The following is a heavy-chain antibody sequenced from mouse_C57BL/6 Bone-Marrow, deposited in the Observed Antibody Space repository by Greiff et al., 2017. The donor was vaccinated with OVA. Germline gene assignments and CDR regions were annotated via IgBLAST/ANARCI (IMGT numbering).Heavy chain of an antibody. D-gene: IGHD2-5*01. V-gene: IGHV5-17*01. CDR3: ARAYSNYFDY. CDR1: GFTFSDYG. Sequence: EVMLVESGGGLVKPGGSLKLSCAASGFTFSDYGMHWVRQAPEQGLEWVAYIRSGSSTIYYADTVKGRFTIARDNAKNTRFLQMTSLRSEDTAMYYCARAYSNYFDYWGQGTTLTVAS. J-gene: IGHJ2*01. CDR2: IRSGSSTI.